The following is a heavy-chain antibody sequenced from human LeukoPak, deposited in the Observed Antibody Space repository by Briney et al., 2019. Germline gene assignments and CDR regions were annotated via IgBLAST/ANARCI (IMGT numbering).Heavy chain of an antibody. CDR1: GFTLSSYA. CDR2: ISYDGSNK. V-gene: IGHV3-30-3*01. D-gene: IGHD3-3*01. J-gene: IGHJ5*02. Sequence: GRSLRLSCAASGFTLSSYAMHWVRQAPGKGLEWVAVISYDGSNKYYADSVKGRFTISRDNSKNTLYLQMNSLRAEDTAVYYCARASVWSGYTSYFDPWGQGTLVTVSS. CDR3: ARASVWSGYTSYFDP.